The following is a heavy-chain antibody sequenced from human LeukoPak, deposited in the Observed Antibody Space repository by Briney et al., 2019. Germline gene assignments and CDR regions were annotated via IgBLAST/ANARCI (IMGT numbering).Heavy chain of an antibody. Sequence: PGGSLRLSCAASGFTFSSYAMHWVRQAPGKGLEWVAVISYDGSNKYYADSVKGRFTISRDNSKNTLYLQMNSLRAEDTAVYYCARGIQLWSLPLDWGQGTLVTVSS. J-gene: IGHJ4*02. V-gene: IGHV3-30*04. D-gene: IGHD5-18*01. CDR1: GFTFSSYA. CDR2: ISYDGSNK. CDR3: ARGIQLWSLPLD.